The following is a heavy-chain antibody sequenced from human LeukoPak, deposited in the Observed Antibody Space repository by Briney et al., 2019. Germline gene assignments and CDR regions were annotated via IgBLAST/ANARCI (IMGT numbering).Heavy chain of an antibody. Sequence: GGSPRLSCAASGFTFSSYGMHWVRQAPGKGLEWVAVIWYDGSNKYYADSVKGRFTISRDNSKNTLYLQMGSLRAEDMAVYYCARGDGYNSVDYWGQGTLVTVSS. D-gene: IGHD5-24*01. J-gene: IGHJ4*02. CDR3: ARGDGYNSVDY. CDR2: IWYDGSNK. V-gene: IGHV3-33*01. CDR1: GFTFSSYG.